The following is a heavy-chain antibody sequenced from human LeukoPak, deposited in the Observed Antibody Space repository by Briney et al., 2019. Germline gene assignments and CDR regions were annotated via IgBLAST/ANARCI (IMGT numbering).Heavy chain of an antibody. CDR2: ISSSGSSI. CDR3: AREWEYFFDSSGYYPLDY. CDR1: GFTFSSYS. Sequence: GGSLRLSCAASGFTFSSYSMSWIRQSPGKGLEWVSYISSSGSSIYYADSVKGRFTISRDNAKNSLYLQMNSLRAEDTAVYYCAREWEYFFDSSGYYPLDYWGQGTLVTVSS. J-gene: IGHJ4*02. D-gene: IGHD3-22*01. V-gene: IGHV3-48*04.